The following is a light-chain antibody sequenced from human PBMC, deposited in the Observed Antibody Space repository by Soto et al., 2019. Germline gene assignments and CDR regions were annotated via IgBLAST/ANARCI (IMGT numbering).Light chain of an antibody. V-gene: IGKV1-33*01. CDR1: QNIANY. Sequence: DVQLTQSPSTLSASVGDRVAITCQASQNIANYLNWFQRRPGKAPQLLISDASHLEPGVPSRFSGQRSGTDFTLIINSLQPEDFATYYCQQYEELPLTFGGRTRV. CDR3: QQYEELPLT. CDR2: DAS. J-gene: IGKJ4*01.